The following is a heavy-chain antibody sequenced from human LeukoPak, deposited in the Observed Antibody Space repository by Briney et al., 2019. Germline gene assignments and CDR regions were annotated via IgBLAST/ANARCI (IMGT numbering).Heavy chain of an antibody. D-gene: IGHD6-13*01. CDR2: ISSNGGST. V-gene: IGHV3-64*01. Sequence: QAGGSLRLSCAASGFTFSSYAMHWVRQAPGKGLEYVSAISSNGGSTYYANSVKGRFTISRDNSKNTLYLQMGSLRAEDMAVYYCARDSYSSSWYFLPYYYYYMDVWGKGTTVTVSS. CDR3: ARDSYSSSWYFLPYYYYYMDV. CDR1: GFTFSSYA. J-gene: IGHJ6*03.